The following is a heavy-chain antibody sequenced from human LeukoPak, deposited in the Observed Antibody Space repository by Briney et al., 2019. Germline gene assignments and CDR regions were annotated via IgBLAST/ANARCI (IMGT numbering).Heavy chain of an antibody. D-gene: IGHD3-3*01. CDR3: AGRFLEWLLDY. Sequence: SETLSLTCTVSGVSISSSSYYWGWIRQPPGKGLEWIGTIYYSGSTYYNPSLKSRVTISVDTSKNQFSLKLSSVTAADTAVYYCAGRFLEWLLDYWGQGTLVTVSS. V-gene: IGHV4-39*01. CDR2: IYYSGST. CDR1: GVSISSSSYY. J-gene: IGHJ4*02.